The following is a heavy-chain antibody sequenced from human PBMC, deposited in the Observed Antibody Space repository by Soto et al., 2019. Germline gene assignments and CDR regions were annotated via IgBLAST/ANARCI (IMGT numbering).Heavy chain of an antibody. CDR1: GFTFSSYS. J-gene: IGHJ5*02. V-gene: IGHV3-21*04. Sequence: PGGSLRLSCAASGFTFSSYSMNWVRQAPGKGLEWVSSISTGGNYIYYVDSVKGRFTISRDNAKNSLYLQMNSLRAEDTALYYCARSVGATNWFDPWGQGTLVTVSS. CDR3: ARSVGATNWFDP. D-gene: IGHD1-26*01. CDR2: ISTGGNYI.